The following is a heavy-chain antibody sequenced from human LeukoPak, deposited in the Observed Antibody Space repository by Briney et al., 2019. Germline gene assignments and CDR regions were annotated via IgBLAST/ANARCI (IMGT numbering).Heavy chain of an antibody. D-gene: IGHD1-26*01. CDR1: GDSITRGSSY. CDR3: AREEGWAWFDP. Sequence: SETLSLTCTVSGDSITRGSSYWSWIRQPAGKGLEWIGRIDINERSDCNPSLESRVTMSIDKSKSQFSLKLRSVTAADTAVYYCAREEGWAWFDPWGQGTLVTVSS. V-gene: IGHV4-61*02. J-gene: IGHJ5*02. CDR2: IDINERS.